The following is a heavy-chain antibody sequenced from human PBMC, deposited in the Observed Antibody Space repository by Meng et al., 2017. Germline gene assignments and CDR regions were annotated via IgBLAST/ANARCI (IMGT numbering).Heavy chain of an antibody. CDR1: GFSLSTSGVG. D-gene: IGHD2-21*02. Sequence: LNEDGPTLVKPTQTLPLTCSFSGFSLSTSGVGVGWIRQPPGKALEWLALIYWDDDKRYSPSLKSRLTITKDTSKNQVVLTMTNMDPVDTATYYCAHRRGDSREGWFNPWGQGTLVTVSS. CDR2: IYWDDDK. CDR3: AHRRGDSREGWFNP. J-gene: IGHJ5*02. V-gene: IGHV2-5*02.